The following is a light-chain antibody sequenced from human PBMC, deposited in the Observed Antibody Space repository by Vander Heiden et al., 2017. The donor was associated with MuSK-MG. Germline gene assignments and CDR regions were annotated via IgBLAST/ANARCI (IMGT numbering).Light chain of an antibody. CDR1: QSISSY. V-gene: IGKV1-39*01. J-gene: IGKJ2*02. CDR3: QQSDSTPRT. CDR2: AAS. Sequence: DIQMTQSPSSLSASVGDRVTITCRASQSISSYLNWYQQKPGKAPKLLIYAASSLQSGVPSRFSGRGSGTDFTLTISSLQPEDFATYYSQQSDSTPRTFGQWTKMEIK.